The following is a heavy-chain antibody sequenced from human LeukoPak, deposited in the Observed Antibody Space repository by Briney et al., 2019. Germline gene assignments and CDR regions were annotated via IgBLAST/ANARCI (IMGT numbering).Heavy chain of an antibody. V-gene: IGHV3-11*01. CDR3: ARAVNYYYDSSGYYSP. J-gene: IGHJ5*02. D-gene: IGHD3-22*01. Sequence: GGSLRLSCAASGFTVSNNYMSWIRQAPGKGLEWVSYISSSGSTIYYADSVKGRFTISRDNAKNSLYLQMNSLRAEDTAVYYCARAVNYYYDSSGYYSPWGQGTLVTVSS. CDR2: ISSSGSTI. CDR1: GFTVSNNY.